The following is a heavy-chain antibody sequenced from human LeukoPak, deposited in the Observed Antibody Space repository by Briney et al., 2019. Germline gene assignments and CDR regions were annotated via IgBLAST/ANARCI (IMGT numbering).Heavy chain of an antibody. CDR1: GFTFSTYW. Sequence: GGSLRLSCAASGFTFSTYWMNWVRQAPGKGLEWVANIKQDGGEKYYVDSVKGRFAISRDNAKSSLYLQMNSLRAEDTAVYYCASPYCSSTSCSTLHDYWGQGTLVAVSS. D-gene: IGHD2-2*01. V-gene: IGHV3-7*01. J-gene: IGHJ4*02. CDR2: IKQDGGEK. CDR3: ASPYCSSTSCSTLHDY.